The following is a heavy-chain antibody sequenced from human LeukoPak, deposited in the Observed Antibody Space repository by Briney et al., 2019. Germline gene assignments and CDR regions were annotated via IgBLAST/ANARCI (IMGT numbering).Heavy chain of an antibody. V-gene: IGHV3-23*01. Sequence: GGSLRLSCAASGFTFSSYPMTWVRQAPGKGLEWISAIGADGVGTYYAASVQGRFTVSRDNSKNTLYLQMNSLRAEDTAVYYCAKESRLEGHTVAFDYWGQGSLVTVSS. CDR2: IGADGVGT. J-gene: IGHJ4*02. CDR3: AKESRLEGHTVAFDY. CDR1: GFTFSSYP. D-gene: IGHD4-23*01.